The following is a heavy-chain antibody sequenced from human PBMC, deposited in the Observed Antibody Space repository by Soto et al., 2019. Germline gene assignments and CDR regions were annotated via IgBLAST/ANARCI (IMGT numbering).Heavy chain of an antibody. CDR2: ISSTTNYM. Sequence: GGSLRFSCAASGFTFTRYSMNWVRQAPGKGLEWVSSISSTTNYMYYGDSMKGRFTISRDNAKNSLYLEMNSLRAEDTAVYYCARESEDLTSNFDYWGQGTLVTVSS. J-gene: IGHJ4*02. CDR3: ARESEDLTSNFDY. CDR1: GFTFTRYS. V-gene: IGHV3-21*06.